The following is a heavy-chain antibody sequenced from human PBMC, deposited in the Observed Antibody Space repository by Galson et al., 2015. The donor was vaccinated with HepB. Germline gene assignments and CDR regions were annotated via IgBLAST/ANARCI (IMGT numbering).Heavy chain of an antibody. D-gene: IGHD6-19*01. J-gene: IGHJ4*02. V-gene: IGHV4-30-4*01. CDR3: ATLSIAVAADY. CDR2: IYYSGNT. Sequence: TLSLTCTVSGGSISSGDYYWSWIRQPPGKGLEWIGYIYYSGNTYYNPSLKSRFTISVDTSKNQFSLKLSSVTAADTAVYYCATLSIAVAADYWGQGTLVTVSS. CDR1: GGSISSGDYY.